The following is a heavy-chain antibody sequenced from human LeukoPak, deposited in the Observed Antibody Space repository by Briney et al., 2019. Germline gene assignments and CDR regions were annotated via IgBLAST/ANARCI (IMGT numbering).Heavy chain of an antibody. CDR2: ISWNSGSI. J-gene: IGHJ4*02. CDR1: GFTFDDYA. Sequence: SGRSLRLSCAASGFTFDDYAMHWVRQAPGKGLEWVSGISWNSGSIGYADSAKGRFTISRDNAKNSLYLQMNSLRAEDTALYYCAKGVHYYGSGSYYDWGQGTLVTVSS. CDR3: AKGVHYYGSGSYYD. V-gene: IGHV3-9*01. D-gene: IGHD3-10*01.